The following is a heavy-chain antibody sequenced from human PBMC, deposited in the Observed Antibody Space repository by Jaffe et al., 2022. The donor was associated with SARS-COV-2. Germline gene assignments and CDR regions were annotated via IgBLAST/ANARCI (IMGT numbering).Heavy chain of an antibody. D-gene: IGHD1-1*01. CDR3: AKNVAWRFYCFDS. V-gene: IGHV3-23*04. Sequence: EVQLVESGGGLVQPGGSLILSCAASGFIFSDYAVSWLRQAPGKGLEWVSSVSGNGETRYYADSVKGRFTVSRDNSKKTLYLQVDSLRAEDSAIYYCAKNVAWRFYCFDSWGQGTLVTVSP. CDR2: VSGNGETR. J-gene: IGHJ4*02. CDR1: GFIFSDYA.